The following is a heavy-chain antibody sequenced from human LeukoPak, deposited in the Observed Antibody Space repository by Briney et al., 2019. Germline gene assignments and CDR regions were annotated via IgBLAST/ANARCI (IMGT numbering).Heavy chain of an antibody. D-gene: IGHD3-16*01. CDR2: ISSSGSTM. CDR1: GFTFSSYE. Sequence: PGGSLRLSCVASGFTFSSYEMNWVRQAPGKGLEWVSYISSSGSTMYYAGSVKGRFTISRDNAKNSLYLQMNSLRAEDTAVYYCARDRGILDYWGQGTLVTVSS. J-gene: IGHJ4*02. CDR3: ARDRGILDY. V-gene: IGHV3-48*03.